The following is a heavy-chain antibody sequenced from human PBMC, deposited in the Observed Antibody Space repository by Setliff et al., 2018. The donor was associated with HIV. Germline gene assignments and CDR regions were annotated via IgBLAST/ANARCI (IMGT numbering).Heavy chain of an antibody. CDR1: GGTINRSGYY. J-gene: IGHJ6*03. Sequence: SETLSLTCTVSGGTINRSGYYWGWIRQPPGKGLEWIGSIYYSGSTYYNPSFNSRVTISVDTSKNQFSLKLYSVTAADTAMYYCVRGGGSRAATSSYYYMDVWGKGTTVTVS. D-gene: IGHD2-15*01. CDR3: VRGGGSRAATSSYYYMDV. V-gene: IGHV4-39*01. CDR2: IYYSGST.